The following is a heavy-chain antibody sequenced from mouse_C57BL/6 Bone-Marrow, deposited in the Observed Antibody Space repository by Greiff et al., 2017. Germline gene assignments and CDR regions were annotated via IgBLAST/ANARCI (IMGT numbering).Heavy chain of an antibody. Sequence: EVQLQESGPGLVKPSQSLSLTCSVTGYSITSGYYWNWIRQFPGNKLEWMGYISYDGSNNYNPSLKNRISITRDTSTNQFFLKLNSVTTEDTATYYCARAGYYGSSFDYWGQGTTLTVSS. CDR3: ARAGYYGSSFDY. D-gene: IGHD1-1*01. CDR1: GYSITSGYY. CDR2: ISYDGSN. V-gene: IGHV3-6*01. J-gene: IGHJ2*01.